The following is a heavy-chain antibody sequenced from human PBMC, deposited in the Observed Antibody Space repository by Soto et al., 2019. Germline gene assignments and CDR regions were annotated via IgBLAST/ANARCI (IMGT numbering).Heavy chain of an antibody. J-gene: IGHJ4*02. CDR2: ISSSGSTI. Sequence: EVQLVESGGGLVQPGGSLRLSCAASGFTFSSYSMNWVRQAPGKGLEWVSYISSSGSTIYYADSVKGRFTISRDDAKNSLYLQMNSLRDEDTAVYYCARDLRMVYAIDFDYWGQGTLVTVSS. CDR3: ARDLRMVYAIDFDY. V-gene: IGHV3-48*02. CDR1: GFTFSSYS. D-gene: IGHD2-8*01.